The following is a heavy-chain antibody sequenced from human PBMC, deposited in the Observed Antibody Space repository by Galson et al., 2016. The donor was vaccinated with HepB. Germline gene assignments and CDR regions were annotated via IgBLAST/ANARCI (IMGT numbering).Heavy chain of an antibody. D-gene: IGHD6-13*01. CDR3: ARGRVSSFNTYWYFDL. Sequence: GDSVKGRFTISRDNSKNMLYLQMNDVRTEDTAVYFCARGRVSSFNTYWYFDLWGHGTLVTVSS. V-gene: IGHV3-30*01. J-gene: IGHJ2*01.